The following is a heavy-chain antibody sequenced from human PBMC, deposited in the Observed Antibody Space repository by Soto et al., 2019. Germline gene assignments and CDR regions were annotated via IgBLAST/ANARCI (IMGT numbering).Heavy chain of an antibody. Sequence: QITLKESGPTLAKPTQTLTLTCTFSGFSLTTQGVHVGWIRQPPGKALEWLALIYWDDNEVYSPSLKNRLTITKDTYKSQVVLTRATVDHVDTATYYWVYRDFADYSFQFWGQGILVNVSS. J-gene: IGHJ4*02. CDR1: GFSLTTQGVH. CDR3: VYRDFADYSFQF. V-gene: IGHV2-5*02. CDR2: IYWDDNE. D-gene: IGHD4-17*01.